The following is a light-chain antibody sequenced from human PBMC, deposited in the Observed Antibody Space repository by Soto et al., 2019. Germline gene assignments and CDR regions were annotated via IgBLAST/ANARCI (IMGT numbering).Light chain of an antibody. V-gene: IGKV1-5*03. CDR2: LAS. J-gene: IGKJ1*01. CDR1: QDIAIY. CDR3: QHYYGFSWT. Sequence: IQVTQSPSSLSASVGDRVTITCRASQDIAIYLAWYQQKPGKAPEVLIYLASNLERGVPSRFSGSGSGTEFTLTINSLQSDDFATYYCQHYYGFSWTFGQGTKVDIK.